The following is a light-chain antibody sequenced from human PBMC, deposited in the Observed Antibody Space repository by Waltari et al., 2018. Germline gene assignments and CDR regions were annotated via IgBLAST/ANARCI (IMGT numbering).Light chain of an antibody. Sequence: DIQMTQSPSSLSASVGDSVHFTCRASQSISRYLNWYQQKPGKAPKLLIYAASTLQSGVPSRFSGRGSGTDFTLTISSLQPEDFATYYCQQSYTAPLTFGPGATVDIK. V-gene: IGKV1-39*01. CDR2: AAS. J-gene: IGKJ3*01. CDR1: QSISRY. CDR3: QQSYTAPLT.